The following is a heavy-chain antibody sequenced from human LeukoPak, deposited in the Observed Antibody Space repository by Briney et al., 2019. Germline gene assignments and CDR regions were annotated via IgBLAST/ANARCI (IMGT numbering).Heavy chain of an antibody. J-gene: IGHJ4*02. CDR3: ARTAYTNYDFDY. CDR2: ISGSSRTI. D-gene: IGHD4-11*01. CDR1: RFTFSTHS. V-gene: IGHV3-48*01. Sequence: GGSLRLSCAASRFTFSTHSMSWVRQAPGEGLEWVSYISGSSRTIYYADSVKGRFTISRDNAKNSLYLQMNSLRAEDTAVYYCARTAYTNYDFDYWGQGTLVTVSS.